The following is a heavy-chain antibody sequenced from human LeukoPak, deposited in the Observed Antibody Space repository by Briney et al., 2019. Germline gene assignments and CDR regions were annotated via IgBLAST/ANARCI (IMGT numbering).Heavy chain of an antibody. CDR1: GYSFTTYW. J-gene: IGHJ4*02. CDR2: IYPADSDT. Sequence: GESLKISCKGSGYSFTTYWIGWVRQMPGKGLEWMGLIYPADSDTRYSPSFQGQVTISADKSITTAYLQWSSLKASDTAMYYCARQLWFGKGKFDYWGQGTLVTVSS. D-gene: IGHD3-10*01. V-gene: IGHV5-51*01. CDR3: ARQLWFGKGKFDY.